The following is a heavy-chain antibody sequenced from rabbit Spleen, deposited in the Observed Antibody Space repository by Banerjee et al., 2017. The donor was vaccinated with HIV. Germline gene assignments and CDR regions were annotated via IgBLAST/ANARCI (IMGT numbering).Heavy chain of an antibody. V-gene: IGHV1S45*01. Sequence: QELLEAAGGGLVTPAASMPITCTSSGFSFSSGYNMCWVHPAPGKRQEWIACIYTDTIGTTSYSTWAKGRVTCSKISSTTVTLQMNRLTVADTATYFCSRELSGVIGWNVYLWGQGTLVTVS. J-gene: IGHJ3*01. D-gene: IGHD1-1*01. CDR1: GFSFSSGYN. CDR3: SRELSGVIGWNVYL. CDR2: IYTDTIGTT.